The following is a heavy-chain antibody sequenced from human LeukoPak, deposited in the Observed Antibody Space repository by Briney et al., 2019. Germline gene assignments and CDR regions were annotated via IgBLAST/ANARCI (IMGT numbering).Heavy chain of an antibody. CDR2: INYSGST. J-gene: IGHJ4*02. CDR1: GNSISSSSYY. CDR3: ASRQRCSIGWYFDY. D-gene: IGHD6-19*01. Sequence: SETLSLTCTVSGNSISSSSYYWGWIRQPPGKGLEWIGNINYSGSTYYNPSLKSRVTMSVDTSKNQFSLKLNSVTAADTAVYYCASRQRCSIGWYFDYWGQGTLVTVSS. V-gene: IGHV4-39*01.